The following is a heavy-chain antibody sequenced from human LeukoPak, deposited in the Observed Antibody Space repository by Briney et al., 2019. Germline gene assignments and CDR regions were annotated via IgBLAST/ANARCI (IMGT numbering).Heavy chain of an antibody. J-gene: IGHJ3*02. CDR1: GYTFTGYY. Sequence: AASVKVSCKASGYTFTGYYMHWVRQAPGQGLEWMGWINPNSGGTNYAQKFQGRVTMTRDTSISTAYMELSRLRSDDTAVYYCAREDPQTYCSSTSCYKEVVAATRSDAFDIWGQGTMVTVSS. D-gene: IGHD2-2*02. CDR2: INPNSGGT. V-gene: IGHV1-2*02. CDR3: AREDPQTYCSSTSCYKEVVAATRSDAFDI.